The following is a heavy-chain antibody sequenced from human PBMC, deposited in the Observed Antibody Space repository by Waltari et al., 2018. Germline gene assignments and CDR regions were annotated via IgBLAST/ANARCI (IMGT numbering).Heavy chain of an antibody. CDR1: GGTFSSYA. CDR3: ARAPPSECGGDCPVDY. Sequence: QVQLVQSGAEVKKPGSSVKVSCKASGGTFSSYAISWLRQAPGQGLEWMGGIIPIVGTANYAQKLQGRVTITAEESTSTAYMELSSLRSEDTAVYYCARAPPSECGGDCPVDYWGQGTLVTVSS. J-gene: IGHJ4*02. D-gene: IGHD2-21*02. V-gene: IGHV1-69*12. CDR2: IIPIVGTA.